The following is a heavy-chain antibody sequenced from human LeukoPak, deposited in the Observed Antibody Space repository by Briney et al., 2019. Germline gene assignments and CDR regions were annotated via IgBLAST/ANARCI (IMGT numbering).Heavy chain of an antibody. J-gene: IGHJ4*02. CDR3: ARDNPSGYNSGWPLGH. V-gene: IGHV3-33*01. CDR2: IWYDGSNL. CDR1: GFTFRSYG. Sequence: GGSLRLSCAASGFTFRSYGMHWVRQAPGKGLEWVAVIWYDGSNLNYGDSVKGRFTISRDNSKNTLFLQMNSLRAEDTAVYYCARDNPSGYNSGWPLGHWGQGTLVTVSS. D-gene: IGHD6-19*01.